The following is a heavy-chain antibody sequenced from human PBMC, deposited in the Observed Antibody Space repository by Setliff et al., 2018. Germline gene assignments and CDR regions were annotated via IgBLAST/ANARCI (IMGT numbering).Heavy chain of an antibody. CDR1: GGSLRSNF. J-gene: IGHJ3*02. CDR3: ARHENDYGDYDDAFDI. V-gene: IGHV4-39*01. D-gene: IGHD4-17*01. CDR2: TYYSGDT. Sequence: SETLPLTCTVSGGSLRSNFWGWIRQPPGKGLEWIGSTYYSGDTSYNPSLKSRVTISVDTSKNQFSLKLNSVTAADTAVYYCARHENDYGDYDDAFDIWGQGTMVTVSS.